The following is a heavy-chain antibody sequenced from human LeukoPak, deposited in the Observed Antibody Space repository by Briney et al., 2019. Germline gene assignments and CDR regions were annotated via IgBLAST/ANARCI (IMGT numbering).Heavy chain of an antibody. Sequence: HSGGSLRLSCTASGFTFSSYAMSWVRQAPGKGLEWVSAISGSGGSTYYADSVKGRFTISRDNSKNTLYLQMNSLRAEDTAVYYCARVQYCSGGSCFYFDYWGQGTLVTVSS. CDR1: GFTFSSYA. CDR3: ARVQYCSGGSCFYFDY. V-gene: IGHV3-23*01. D-gene: IGHD2-15*01. J-gene: IGHJ4*02. CDR2: ISGSGGST.